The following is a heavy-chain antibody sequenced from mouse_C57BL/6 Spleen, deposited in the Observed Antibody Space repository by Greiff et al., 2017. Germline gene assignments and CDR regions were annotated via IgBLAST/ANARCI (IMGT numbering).Heavy chain of an antibody. CDR3: ARFYYAMDY. V-gene: IGHV1-64*01. CDR1: GYTFTSYW. J-gene: IGHJ4*01. Sequence: VQLQQSGAELVKPGASVKLSCKASGYTFTSYWMHWVKQRPGQGLEWIGMIHPNRGSTNYTEKFKSKATLTVAKSSSPAYMQLSSLTSEDSAVYYWARFYYAMDYWGQGTSVPFAS. CDR2: IHPNRGST.